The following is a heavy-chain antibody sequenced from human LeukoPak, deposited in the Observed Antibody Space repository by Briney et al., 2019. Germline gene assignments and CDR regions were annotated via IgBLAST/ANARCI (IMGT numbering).Heavy chain of an antibody. D-gene: IGHD1-26*01. CDR1: GFTFSSYG. V-gene: IGHV3-30*18. CDR3: AKVGAQLLGDLDY. CDR2: ISYDGSNK. Sequence: PGGSLRLSCAASGFTFSSYGMHWVRQAPGKGLEWVAVISYDGSNKYYADSVKGRLTISRDNSKNTLYLQMNSLRAEDTAVYYCAKVGAQLLGDLDYWGQGTLVTVSS. J-gene: IGHJ4*02.